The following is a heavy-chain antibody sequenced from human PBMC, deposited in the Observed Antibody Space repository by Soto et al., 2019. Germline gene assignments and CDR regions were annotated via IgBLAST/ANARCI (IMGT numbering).Heavy chain of an antibody. J-gene: IGHJ4*02. CDR2: INPSGGST. CDR3: ARAPVGGPVGDYFDY. D-gene: IGHD2-15*01. V-gene: IGHV1-46*01. Sequence: ASVKVSCKASGCTFTSYYMHWVRQAPGQGLEWMGIINPSGGSTSYAQKFQGRVTMTRDTSTSTVYMELSSLRSEDTAVYYCARAPVGGPVGDYFDYWGQGTLVTVSS. CDR1: GCTFTSYY.